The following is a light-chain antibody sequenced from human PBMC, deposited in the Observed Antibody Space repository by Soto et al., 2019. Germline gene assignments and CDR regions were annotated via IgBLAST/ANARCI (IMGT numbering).Light chain of an antibody. Sequence: EIVLTQSPGTLSLSPGERATFSCRASQSVSSSYLAWYQQKPGQAPRLLIYAASSRATGIPDRFSGSGSGTDFTLTISRLEPEDFAVYYCQQHGVSPVTFGVGTKVEIK. CDR1: QSVSSSY. V-gene: IGKV3-20*01. J-gene: IGKJ4*01. CDR2: AAS. CDR3: QQHGVSPVT.